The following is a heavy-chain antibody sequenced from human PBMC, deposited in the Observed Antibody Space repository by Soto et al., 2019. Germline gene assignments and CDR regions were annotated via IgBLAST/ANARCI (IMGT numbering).Heavy chain of an antibody. Sequence: PGESLKISCNGPGYSLSNYCIGRVRQMPGKGLEWMGIIYPGDSHAIYSPSFQGQVTMSADKSISTAYLQWSSLKASDTAMYYCARPYSGGPNDPFDVWGQGTMVTVSS. CDR3: ARPYSGGPNDPFDV. J-gene: IGHJ3*01. D-gene: IGHD1-26*01. CDR2: IYPGDSHA. V-gene: IGHV5-51*01. CDR1: GYSLSNYC.